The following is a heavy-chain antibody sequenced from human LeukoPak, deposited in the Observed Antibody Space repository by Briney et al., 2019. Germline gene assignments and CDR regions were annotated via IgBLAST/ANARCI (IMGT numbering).Heavy chain of an antibody. V-gene: IGHV3-9*01. CDR1: GFTFTAYA. CDR3: AKESSSGYDYLYYHGMDV. CDR2: ISSNSVTI. D-gene: IGHD3-22*01. J-gene: IGHJ6*02. Sequence: TGGSLRLSCAASGFTFTAYAMHWVRQAPGKGLEWVSGISSNSVTIGYADSVKGRFTISRDNARNSLYLQMNSLRAEDTALYYCAKESSSGYDYLYYHGMDVWGRGTTVTAAS.